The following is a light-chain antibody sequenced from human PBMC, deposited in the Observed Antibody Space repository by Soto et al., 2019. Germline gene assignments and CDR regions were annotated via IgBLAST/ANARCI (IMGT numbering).Light chain of an antibody. J-gene: IGLJ1*01. Sequence: QAVLTHPASVSWSPGQAITISGTGTSGDVGGHNYVSWYQQHPGKAPKLIIYEVTNRPSGVSNRFSGSKSGNTASLTISGLQAEDEDDYYCTSYTRSATTYIYGSGTKVTVL. CDR2: EVT. CDR3: TSYTRSATTYI. CDR1: SGDVGGHNY. V-gene: IGLV2-14*01.